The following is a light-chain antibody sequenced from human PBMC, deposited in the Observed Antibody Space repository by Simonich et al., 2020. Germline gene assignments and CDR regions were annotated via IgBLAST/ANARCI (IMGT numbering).Light chain of an antibody. J-gene: IGLJ2*01. CDR2: KDS. CDR1: VLAKKY. CDR3: YSAADNNQV. Sequence: SYELTQPSSVSVSPGQTARNTCTGYVLAKKYARWFQQKPGKAPVLVIYKDSERPSGIPERLSGSSSGTTVTLTISGAQVEDEADYYCYSAADNNQVFGGGTKLTVL. V-gene: IGLV3-27*01.